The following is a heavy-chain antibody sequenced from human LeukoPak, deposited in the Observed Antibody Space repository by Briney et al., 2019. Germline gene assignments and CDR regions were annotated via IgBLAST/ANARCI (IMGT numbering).Heavy chain of an antibody. V-gene: IGHV4-59*01. CDR3: ARGGGSGYSYG. CDR2: IYYSGST. Sequence: SSETLSLTCTVSGGSISSYYWSWIRQPPGKGLEWIGYIYYSGSTSYNPSLKSRVTISVDTSKNQFSLKLTSVTAADTAVYYCARGGGSGYSYGWGQGTLVTVSS. D-gene: IGHD5-18*01. CDR1: GGSISSYY. J-gene: IGHJ4*02.